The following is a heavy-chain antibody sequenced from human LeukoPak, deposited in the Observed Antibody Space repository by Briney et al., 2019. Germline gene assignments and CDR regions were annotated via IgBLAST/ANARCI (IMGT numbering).Heavy chain of an antibody. V-gene: IGHV1-69*05. D-gene: IGHD3-22*01. CDR2: IIPIFGTA. CDR3: ARMYYSDSSGRNWFDP. CDR1: GGTFSSYA. Sequence: SVKVSCKASGGTFSSYAISWVRQAPGQGLEWMGGIIPIFGTANYAQKFQGRVTITRNTSISTAYMELSSLRSEDTAVYYCARMYYSDSSGRNWFDPWGQGTLVTVSS. J-gene: IGHJ5*02.